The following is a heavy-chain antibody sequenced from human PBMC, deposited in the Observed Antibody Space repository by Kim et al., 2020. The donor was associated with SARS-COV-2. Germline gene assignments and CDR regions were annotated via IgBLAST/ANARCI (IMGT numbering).Heavy chain of an antibody. Sequence: SGKGRFTISRDNPKNTLYLQMDSLRAEDTAVYYCAKGKSGGDSFGYDFDNWGQGTLVTVSS. D-gene: IGHD5-18*01. J-gene: IGHJ4*02. V-gene: IGHV3-23*01. CDR3: AKGKSGGDSFGYDFDN.